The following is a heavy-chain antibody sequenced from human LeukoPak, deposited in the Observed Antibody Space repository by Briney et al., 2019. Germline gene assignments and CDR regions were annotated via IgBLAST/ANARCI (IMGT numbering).Heavy chain of an antibody. CDR2: ISAYNGKT. Sequence: ASVKVSCKASGYTFTSYGISWVRQAPGQGLEWMGWISAYNGKTKYAQKLQGRVTMTTDTSTSTAYMEPRSLRSDDTAVYYCARTTVTTFSDAFDIWGQGTMVTVSS. J-gene: IGHJ3*02. V-gene: IGHV1-18*01. CDR3: ARTTVTTFSDAFDI. CDR1: GYTFTSYG. D-gene: IGHD4-17*01.